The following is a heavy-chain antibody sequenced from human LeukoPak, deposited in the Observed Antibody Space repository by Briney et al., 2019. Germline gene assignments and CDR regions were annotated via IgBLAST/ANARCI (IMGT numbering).Heavy chain of an antibody. V-gene: IGHV4-61*05. CDR2: IYDSGST. J-gene: IGHJ2*01. Sequence: SETLSLTCTVSRGSISTSNYYWGWVRQPPGKALEWIAYIYDSGSTGYNPSLKSRVTISVDTSKNQFSLKVNSVTAADTAVYYCARSPALYWYFDLWGRGTLVTVSS. CDR3: ARSPALYWYFDL. CDR1: RGSISTSNYY.